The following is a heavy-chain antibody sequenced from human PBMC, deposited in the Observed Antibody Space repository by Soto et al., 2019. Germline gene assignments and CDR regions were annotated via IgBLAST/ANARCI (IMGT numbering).Heavy chain of an antibody. CDR3: AREGYNWNYKGDY. D-gene: IGHD1-7*01. CDR1: GFTFSSYS. V-gene: IGHV3-21*01. Sequence: EVQLVESGGGLVKPGGSLRLSCAASGFTFSSYSMNWVRKAPGKGLEWVSSISSSSSYIYYADSVKGRFTISRDNAKNSLYRQMNSLRAEDTAVYYCAREGYNWNYKGDYWGQGNLVTVSS. J-gene: IGHJ4*02. CDR2: ISSSSSYI.